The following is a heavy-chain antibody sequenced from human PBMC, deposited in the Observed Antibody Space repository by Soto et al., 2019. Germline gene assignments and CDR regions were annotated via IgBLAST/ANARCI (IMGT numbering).Heavy chain of an antibody. Sequence: PSETLSLTCNVSGGSLSSGGYYWSWIRQPPGKGLEWIGYIYYSGSTNYNPSLKSRATISVDTSKNQFSLKLSSVTAADTDVYYSASWSGNHWYFDLWGRATLVTVSS. J-gene: IGHJ2*01. D-gene: IGHD3-3*01. CDR1: GGSLSSGGYY. CDR2: IYYSGST. V-gene: IGHV4-61*08. CDR3: ASWSGNHWYFDL.